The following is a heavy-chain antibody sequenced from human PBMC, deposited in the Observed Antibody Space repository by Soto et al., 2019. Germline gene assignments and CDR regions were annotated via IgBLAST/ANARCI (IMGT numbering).Heavy chain of an antibody. V-gene: IGHV3-9*01. CDR1: GFTFDDYA. CDR3: AKDLYFSSSWPSYYFDY. J-gene: IGHJ4*02. CDR2: ISWNSGSI. D-gene: IGHD6-13*01. Sequence: GGSLRLSCAASGFTFDDYAMHWVRQAPGKGLEWVSGISWNSGSIGYADSVKGRFTISRDNAKNSLYLQMNSLRAEDTALYYCAKDLYFSSSWPSYYFDYWGQGTLVTVSS.